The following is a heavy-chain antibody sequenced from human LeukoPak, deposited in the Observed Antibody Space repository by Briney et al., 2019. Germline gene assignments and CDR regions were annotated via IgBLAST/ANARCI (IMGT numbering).Heavy chain of an antibody. D-gene: IGHD2-2*02. CDR1: GFTFSSYS. CDR3: ARDQTGYCSSSNCYTSAFDI. J-gene: IGHJ3*02. Sequence: WGSLRLSCAASGFTFSSYSMNWVRQAPGKGLEWVSYISGSGSYMYYADPVKGRFTISRDNARNSLYLEMNSLRAEDAAVYYCARDQTGYCSSSNCYTSAFDIWGQGTMVTVSA. V-gene: IGHV3-21*05. CDR2: ISGSGSYM.